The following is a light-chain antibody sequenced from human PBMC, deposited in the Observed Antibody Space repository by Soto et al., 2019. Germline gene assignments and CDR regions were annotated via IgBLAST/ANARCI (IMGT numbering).Light chain of an antibody. J-gene: IGLJ1*01. CDR3: ASFTTSPSYV. V-gene: IGLV2-14*03. CDR2: DVS. CDR1: SSDVGTYKY. Sequence: QSVLTQPASVSGSPGQSITISCTGTSSDVGTYKYVSWYQQLPSKAPKLVIYDVSNRPSGSSSRFSGSKSGNTASLTISGLQAEDEADYYCASFTTSPSYVFGTGTKLTVL.